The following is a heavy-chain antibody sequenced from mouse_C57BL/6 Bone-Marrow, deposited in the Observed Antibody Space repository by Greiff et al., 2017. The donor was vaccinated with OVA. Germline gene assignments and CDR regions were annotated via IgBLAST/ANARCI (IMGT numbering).Heavy chain of an antibody. V-gene: IGHV1-64*01. CDR3: ARKEVYYSLAY. Sequence: QVQLQQPGAELVKPGASVKLSCKASGYTFTSYWMHWVKQRPGQGLEWIGMIHPNSGSTNYNEKFKSKATLTVDKSSSTAYMQLSSLTSEDSAVYYCARKEVYYSLAYWGQGTLVTVSA. CDR1: GYTFTSYW. J-gene: IGHJ3*01. D-gene: IGHD2-1*01. CDR2: IHPNSGST.